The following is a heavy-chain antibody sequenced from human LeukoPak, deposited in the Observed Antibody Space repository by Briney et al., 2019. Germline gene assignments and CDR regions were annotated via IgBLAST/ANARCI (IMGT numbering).Heavy chain of an antibody. CDR1: GFTFDDYA. CDR2: ISWNSGSI. D-gene: IGHD3-22*01. J-gene: IGHJ2*01. Sequence: GGSLRLSCAASGFTFDDYAMHWVRQAPGKGLEWVSGISWNSGSIGYADSVKGRFTISRDNAKNSLYLQMNSLRAEDTALYYCARTYYYDTSGYYYGWYFDLWGRGTLVTVSS. CDR3: ARTYYYDTSGYYYGWYFDL. V-gene: IGHV3-9*01.